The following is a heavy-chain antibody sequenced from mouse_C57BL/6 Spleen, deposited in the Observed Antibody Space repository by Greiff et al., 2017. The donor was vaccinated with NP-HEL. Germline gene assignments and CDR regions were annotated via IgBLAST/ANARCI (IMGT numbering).Heavy chain of an antibody. J-gene: IGHJ4*01. CDR3: ARPLLRGVYYYAMDY. Sequence: VKLMESGPELVKPGASVKISCKASGYAFSSSWMNWVKQRPGKGLEWIGRIYPGDGDTNYNGKFKGKATLTADKSSSTAYMQLSSLTSEDSAVYFCARPLLRGVYYYAMDYWGQGTSVTVSS. CDR1: GYAFSSSW. V-gene: IGHV1-82*01. CDR2: IYPGDGDT.